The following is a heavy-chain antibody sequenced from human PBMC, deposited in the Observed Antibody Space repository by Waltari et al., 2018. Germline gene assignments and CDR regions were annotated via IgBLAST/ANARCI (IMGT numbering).Heavy chain of an antibody. Sequence: QVQLVQSGAEVKKPGSSVKVSCKASGGTFSSYAISWVRQAPGQGLEWRGGIIPILGIANYAQKVQGRVTITAGKATSTAYMELSSLRSEDTAVYYCARDPAVGTTDGTIDYWGQGTLVTVSS. CDR3: ARDPAVGTTDGTIDY. CDR1: GGTFSSYA. D-gene: IGHD4-17*01. J-gene: IGHJ4*02. V-gene: IGHV1-69*10. CDR2: IIPILGIA.